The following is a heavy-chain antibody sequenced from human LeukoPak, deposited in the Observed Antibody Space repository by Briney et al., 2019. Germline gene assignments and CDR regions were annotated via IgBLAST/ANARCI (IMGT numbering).Heavy chain of an antibody. V-gene: IGHV3-53*01. CDR1: GFTVSSNY. Sequence: GGSLRLSCAASGFTVSSNYMSWVRQAPGKGPEWVSVIYSGGSTYYADSVKGRFTISRDNAKNSLYLQMNSLRAEDTAVYYCAREPSSGWYSGYWGQGTLVTVSS. CDR2: IYSGGST. J-gene: IGHJ4*02. D-gene: IGHD6-19*01. CDR3: AREPSSGWYSGY.